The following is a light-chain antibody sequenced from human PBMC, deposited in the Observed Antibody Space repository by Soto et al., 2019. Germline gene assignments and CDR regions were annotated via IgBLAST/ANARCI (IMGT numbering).Light chain of an antibody. CDR1: QSVSSY. CDR3: QLYGNSFT. CDR2: DAS. Sequence: EIVLKQSRAPLSLSPGNRATLCCRASQSVSSYLAWYQQKPGQPPRLLIYDASKRATGIPARFSGSESGTDFTLTISSLEPEDFAVYYCQLYGNSFTFGPGTKVDIK. V-gene: IGKV3-11*01. J-gene: IGKJ3*01.